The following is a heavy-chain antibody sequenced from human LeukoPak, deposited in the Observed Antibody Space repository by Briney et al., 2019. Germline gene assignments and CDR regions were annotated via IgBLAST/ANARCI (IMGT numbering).Heavy chain of an antibody. CDR3: ARENPSGYYNRPIDY. CDR2: IYYSGSI. J-gene: IGHJ4*02. V-gene: IGHV4-59*01. D-gene: IGHD3-22*01. Sequence: SETLSLTCTVSGASISSYYWSWIRQPPGKGLEWIGDIYYSGSIKYNPPLKSRVTMSVDTSKNQFSLKLSSVTAADTAIYYCARENPSGYYNRPIDYWGQGTLVTVSS. CDR1: GASISSYY.